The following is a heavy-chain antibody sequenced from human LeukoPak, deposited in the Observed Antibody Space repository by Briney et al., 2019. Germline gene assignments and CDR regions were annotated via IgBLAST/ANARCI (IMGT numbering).Heavy chain of an antibody. CDR3: AKDESLGVYVWGSYPI. V-gene: IGHV3-23*01. Sequence: PGGSLRLSCAASGFTFSSYAMSWVRQAPGKGLEWVSAISGSGGSTYYADSVKGRFTISRDNSKNTLYLQMNSLRAEDTAVYYCAKDESLGVYVWGSYPIWGQGTMVTVSS. D-gene: IGHD3-16*02. J-gene: IGHJ3*02. CDR1: GFTFSSYA. CDR2: ISGSGGST.